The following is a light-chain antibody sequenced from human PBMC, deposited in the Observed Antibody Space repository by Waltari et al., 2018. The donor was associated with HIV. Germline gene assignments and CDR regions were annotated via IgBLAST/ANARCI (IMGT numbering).Light chain of an antibody. CDR2: WAS. CDR3: QQYYSTPLT. J-gene: IGKJ4*01. CDR1: QTVFYTSTNKNY. V-gene: IGKV4-1*01. Sequence: DIVMTQSPYSLPASLGERVTINCRSSQTVFYTSTNKNYLAWYQQKVGQPPKVVIYWASTRESGVPDRFSGSGSGTNFTLTINSLQAEDVALYFCQQYYSTPLTFGGGTKVEIK.